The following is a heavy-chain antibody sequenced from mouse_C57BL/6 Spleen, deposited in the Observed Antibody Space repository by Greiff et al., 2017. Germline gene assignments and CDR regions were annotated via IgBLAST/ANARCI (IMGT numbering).Heavy chain of an antibody. CDR2: IDPANGNT. J-gene: IGHJ2*01. D-gene: IGHD2-2*01. V-gene: IGHV14-3*01. CDR3: AVYYGYDDSYYFDY. Sequence: VQLQQSVAELVRPGASVKLSCTASGFNIKNTYMHWVKQRPEQGLEWIGRIDPANGNTKYAPKFQGKATITSDTASNTAYLQLSILTSEDTAIYYCAVYYGYDDSYYFDYWGQGTTLTVSS. CDR1: GFNIKNTY.